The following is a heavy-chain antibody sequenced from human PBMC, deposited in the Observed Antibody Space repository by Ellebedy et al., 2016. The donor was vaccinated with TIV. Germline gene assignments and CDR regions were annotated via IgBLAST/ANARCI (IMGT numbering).Heavy chain of an antibody. CDR3: ARISRDTFDI. V-gene: IGHV2-70D*14. CDR2: IDWDDDT. CDR1: GDSISGDHW. J-gene: IGHJ3*02. Sequence: PLSLTCNVPGDSISGDHWRWILQPPGQAMEPLTRIDWDDDTFYSTSLKTRPTIPKDTSKNQVVLTMTVMDPVDTATYYCARISRDTFDIWGQGTMVTVSS.